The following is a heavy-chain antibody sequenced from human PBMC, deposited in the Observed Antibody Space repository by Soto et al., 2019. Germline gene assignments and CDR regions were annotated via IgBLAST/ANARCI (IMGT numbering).Heavy chain of an antibody. CDR3: ASKDPEAGSYYDYIWGSYRSDY. Sequence: GGSLRLSCAASGFTFSSYWMSWVRQAPGKGLEWVANIKQDGSEKYYVDSVKGRFTISRDNAKNSLYLQMNSLRAEDTAVYYCASKDPEAGSYYDYIWGSYRSDYWGQGTLVTVSS. CDR1: GFTFSSYW. V-gene: IGHV3-7*01. CDR2: IKQDGSEK. D-gene: IGHD3-16*02. J-gene: IGHJ4*02.